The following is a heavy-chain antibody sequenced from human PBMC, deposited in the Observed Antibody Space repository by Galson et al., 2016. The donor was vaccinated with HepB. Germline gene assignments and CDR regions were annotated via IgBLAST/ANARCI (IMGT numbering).Heavy chain of an antibody. CDR2: ISNDASKK. V-gene: IGHV3-30*04. D-gene: IGHD3-3*02. Sequence: SLRLSCAASGFNFNNYAMHWVRQAPGKGLEWVAVISNDASKKYHTDSVKGRFTISRDNSKNILYLQMNSLRLEDTAVFYCARGRHWSAFDIWGQGTRVTVSS. CDR3: ARGRHWSAFDI. J-gene: IGHJ3*02. CDR1: GFNFNNYA.